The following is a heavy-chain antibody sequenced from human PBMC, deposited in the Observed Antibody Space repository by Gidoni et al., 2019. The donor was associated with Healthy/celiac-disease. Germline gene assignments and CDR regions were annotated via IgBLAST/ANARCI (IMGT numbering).Heavy chain of an antibody. J-gene: IGHJ4*02. CDR2: IKQEGSEK. Sequence: EVQLVESGGCLVLPGGSLSLSCGFSGFTFSCYWMRWVRQAPGKGLEWGANIKQEGSEKKYVDSAKGRFTISRDNAKSSLFLQMKSLRAEDTAVYYCARGGSQLGSLYYCDYWGQGTLVTVSS. V-gene: IGHV3-7*01. CDR3: ARGGSQLGSLYYCDY. D-gene: IGHD3-16*01. CDR1: GFTFSCYW.